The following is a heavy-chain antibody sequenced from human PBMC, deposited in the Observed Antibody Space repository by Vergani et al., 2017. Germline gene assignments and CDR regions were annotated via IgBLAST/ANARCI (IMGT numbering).Heavy chain of an antibody. V-gene: IGHV1-2*02. CDR2: INPNSGGT. Sequence: QVQLAQSGAEVKKPGASVKVSCKASGYTFAGYNIHWVRQAPGQGLELMGWINPNSGGTNYAQKFQGRVTMTRDTSINTAYMERSRRRSDETAVYYCARGWSAYSTSWFLEYWGQGTLVTVSS. D-gene: IGHD6-13*01. CDR3: ARGWSAYSTSWFLEY. CDR1: GYTFAGYN. J-gene: IGHJ4*02.